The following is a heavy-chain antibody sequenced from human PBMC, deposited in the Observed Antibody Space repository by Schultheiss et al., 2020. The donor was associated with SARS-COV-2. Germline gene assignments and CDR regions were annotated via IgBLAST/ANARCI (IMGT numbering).Heavy chain of an antibody. CDR3: TKETVSYEPYYFYY. CDR1: GGSISSGGYS. D-gene: IGHD4-17*01. Sequence: SETLSLTCAVSGGSISSGGYSWSWIRQPPGKGLEWIGEIYHSGSTNYNPSLKSRVTISVDTSKNQFSVKLTSVTAADTALYYCTKETVSYEPYYFYYWGQGTLVTVSS. J-gene: IGHJ4*02. V-gene: IGHV4-30-2*01. CDR2: IYHSGST.